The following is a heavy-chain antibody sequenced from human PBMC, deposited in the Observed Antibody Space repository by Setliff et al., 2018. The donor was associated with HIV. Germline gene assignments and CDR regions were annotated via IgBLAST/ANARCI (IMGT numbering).Heavy chain of an antibody. CDR3: ARDYKVTPQFDY. CDR1: RYTFTDA. CDR2: ISSSSSYI. D-gene: IGHD5-18*01. J-gene: IGHJ4*02. Sequence: SCKASRYTFTDAMHWVRQTPGKGLEWVSSISSSSSYIYYADSVKGRFTISRDNAKNSLYLQMNSLRAEDTAVYYCARDYKVTPQFDYWGQGTLVTVSS. V-gene: IGHV3-21*01.